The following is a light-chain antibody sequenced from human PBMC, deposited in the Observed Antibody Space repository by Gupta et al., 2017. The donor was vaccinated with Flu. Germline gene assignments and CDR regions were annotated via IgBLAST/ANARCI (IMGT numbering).Light chain of an antibody. CDR1: SLRSLH. CDR2: GEN. J-gene: IGLJ2*01. Sequence: SSELTQDPAVSVALGQTVRISCQGGSLRSLHANWYQQRPGQAPILVVFGENNRPSGIPDRFSGSTSGDTASLTITGAQAEDAADYYCSSRDSSTNQLIFGGGTKLTVL. CDR3: SSRDSSTNQLI. V-gene: IGLV3-19*01.